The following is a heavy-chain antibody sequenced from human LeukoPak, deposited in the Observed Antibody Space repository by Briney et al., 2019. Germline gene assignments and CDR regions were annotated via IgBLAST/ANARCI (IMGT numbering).Heavy chain of an antibody. V-gene: IGHV4-4*07. Sequence: PSETLSLTCTVSGGSISSYYWSWIRQPAGKGLEWIGRIHTSGSTNYNPSLKSRLTMSVDTSNNQFSLRLSSVTAADTAVYYCARIGYQNLDSWGQGTQVTVSS. CDR2: IHTSGST. D-gene: IGHD5-18*01. CDR3: ARIGYQNLDS. J-gene: IGHJ5*01. CDR1: GGSISSYY.